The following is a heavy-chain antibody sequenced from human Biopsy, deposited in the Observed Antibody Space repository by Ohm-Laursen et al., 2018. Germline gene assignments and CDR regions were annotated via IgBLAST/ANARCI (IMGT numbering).Heavy chain of an antibody. V-gene: IGHV1-18*01. Sequence: GSSVKVSCKASGYTFPSYGISWVRQAPGQGLEWMGWISAYNGNRNYAQKFQGRVTMTTDTSTSTAYMELRSLRSDGTAVYFCAADINVWNVNYWGQGTQVTVSS. CDR1: GYTFPSYG. CDR3: AADINVWNVNY. J-gene: IGHJ4*02. D-gene: IGHD1-1*01. CDR2: ISAYNGNR.